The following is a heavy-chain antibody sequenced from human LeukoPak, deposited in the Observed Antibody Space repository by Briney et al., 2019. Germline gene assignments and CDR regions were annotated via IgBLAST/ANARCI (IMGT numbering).Heavy chain of an antibody. D-gene: IGHD1-26*01. J-gene: IGHJ4*02. CDR3: ARGPYSGSYVDY. CDR1: GGSISSYY. V-gene: IGHV4-4*07. Sequence: SETLSLTCTVSGGSISSYYWSWIRQPAGKGLEWIGRIYTSGSTNYNPSLKSRVTMSVDTSKNQFSLKLSSVTAADTAVYSCARGPYSGSYVDYWGQGTLVTVSS. CDR2: IYTSGST.